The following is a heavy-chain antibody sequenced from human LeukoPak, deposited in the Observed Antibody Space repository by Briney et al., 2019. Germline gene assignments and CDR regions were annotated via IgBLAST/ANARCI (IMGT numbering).Heavy chain of an antibody. Sequence: GASVKVSCKASGYTFTGYYMHWVRQAPGQGLEWMGWINPNSGGTNYAQKFQGRVTMTRDTSISTAYMELSRLRSDDTAVYYCASWGYYDSSGYRPFDPWGQGTLVTVSS. D-gene: IGHD3-22*01. J-gene: IGHJ5*02. CDR2: INPNSGGT. CDR3: ASWGYYDSSGYRPFDP. CDR1: GYTFTGYY. V-gene: IGHV1-2*02.